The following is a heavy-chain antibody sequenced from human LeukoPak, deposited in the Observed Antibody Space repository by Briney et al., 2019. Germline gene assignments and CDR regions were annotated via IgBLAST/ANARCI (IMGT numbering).Heavy chain of an antibody. CDR1: GGSFSGYY. J-gene: IGHJ4*02. CDR2: INHSGST. D-gene: IGHD3-10*01. Sequence: PSETLSLTCAVYGGSFSGYYWSWIRQPPGKGLEWIGEINHSGSTNYNPSLKSRVTISVDTSKNQFSLKLSSVTAADTAVYYCASGGGGHDYWGQGTLVTVSS. V-gene: IGHV4-34*01. CDR3: ASGGGGHDY.